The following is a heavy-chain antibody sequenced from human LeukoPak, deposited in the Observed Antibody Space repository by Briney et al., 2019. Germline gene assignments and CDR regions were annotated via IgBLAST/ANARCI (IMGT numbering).Heavy chain of an antibody. CDR2: IWYDGSNK. V-gene: IGHV3-33*01. Sequence: GGSLRLSCAASGFTFSTYGMHWVRQAPGKGLEWVAIIWYDGSNKYYADSVKGRFTISRDNSKNTLYLQMNSPRAEDTAVYYCARDQGCSSTSCYSLFFHYWGQGTLVTVSS. CDR1: GFTFSTYG. J-gene: IGHJ4*02. CDR3: ARDQGCSSTSCYSLFFHY. D-gene: IGHD2-2*01.